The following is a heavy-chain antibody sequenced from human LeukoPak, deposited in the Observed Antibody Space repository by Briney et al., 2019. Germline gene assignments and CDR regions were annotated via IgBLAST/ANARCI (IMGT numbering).Heavy chain of an antibody. Sequence: KPSETLSLTCAVSGYSISSGYYWGWFRQPPGKGLEWIGCMYHSGSTYYNPSLKSRVTISVDTSKNKFSLKLSSVTAADTAVYYCARQGGSSSPYYYYYMDVWGKGTTVTVYS. J-gene: IGHJ6*03. CDR2: MYHSGST. D-gene: IGHD6-13*01. CDR1: GYSISSGYY. CDR3: ARQGGSSSPYYYYYMDV. V-gene: IGHV4-38-2*01.